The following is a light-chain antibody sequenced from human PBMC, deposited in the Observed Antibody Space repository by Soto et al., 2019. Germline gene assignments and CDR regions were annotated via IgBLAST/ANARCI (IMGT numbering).Light chain of an antibody. J-gene: IGKJ1*01. Sequence: IRLSQSPATLSAFPGDRGTLSCRASQALNTRLAWYQHIPGQAPRLLISLPSNRAAGVPARFSAWGSETDFTLTISYVEPEDFAVYYCPQRQSWPRTFGQGTNVDIK. CDR2: LPS. V-gene: IGKV3-11*01. CDR3: PQRQSWPRT. CDR1: QALNTR.